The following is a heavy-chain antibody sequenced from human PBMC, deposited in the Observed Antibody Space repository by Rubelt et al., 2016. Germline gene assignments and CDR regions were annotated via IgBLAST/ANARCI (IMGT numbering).Heavy chain of an antibody. CDR3: AKAAHCSSTTCHVHGMDV. CDR2: IGTTGDT. Sequence: QLVESGGGVVQPGKSLRLSCAASGFTFSSYAMHWVRRGTKNGLEWVSTIGTTGDTHYPDSVKGRFTISKDNAKNTLYLQMNSLRAEDTAVYYCAKAAHCSSTTCHVHGMDVWGQGTTVTVSS. CDR1: GFTFSSYA. J-gene: IGHJ6*02. V-gene: IGHV3-13*01. D-gene: IGHD2-2*01.